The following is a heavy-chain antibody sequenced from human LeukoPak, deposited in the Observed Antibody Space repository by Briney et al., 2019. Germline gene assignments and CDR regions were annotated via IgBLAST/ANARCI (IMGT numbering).Heavy chain of an antibody. Sequence: GGSLGLSCAASGFTFSSYAMSWVRQAPGKGPEWVSCISSSSSYIYYADSVKGRFTISRDNAKNSLYLQMNSLRAEDTAVYYCARVWTGQWPPHYYYMDVWGKGTTVTISS. CDR3: ARVWTGQWPPHYYYMDV. CDR1: GFTFSSYA. D-gene: IGHD6-19*01. J-gene: IGHJ6*03. V-gene: IGHV3-21*01. CDR2: ISSSSSYI.